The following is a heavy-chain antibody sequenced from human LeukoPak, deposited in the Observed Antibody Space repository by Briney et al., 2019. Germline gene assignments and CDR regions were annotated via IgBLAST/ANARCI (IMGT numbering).Heavy chain of an antibody. Sequence: GGSLRLSCAASGFTFSSYGMHWVRQAPGKGLEWVAVIWYDGSNKYYADSVKGRFTISRDNSKNTLYLQMNSLRAEDTAVYYCARGKDIVVVPAAENYGMDVWGQGTTVTVSS. CDR2: IWYDGSNK. V-gene: IGHV3-33*01. J-gene: IGHJ6*02. CDR3: ARGKDIVVVPAAENYGMDV. D-gene: IGHD2-2*01. CDR1: GFTFSSYG.